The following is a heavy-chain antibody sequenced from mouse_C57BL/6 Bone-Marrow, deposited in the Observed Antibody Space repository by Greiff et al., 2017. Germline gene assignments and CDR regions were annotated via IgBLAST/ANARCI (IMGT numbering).Heavy chain of an antibody. CDR2: IDPSDSYT. CDR3: ARYLGHY. Sequence: VQLQQPGAELVKPGASVTLSCKASGYTFTSYWMQWVKQRPGQGLEWIGEIDPSDSYTNYNQKFKGKATLTVDTSSSTAYMQLSSLTSEDSAVYYCARYLGHYWGQGTLVTVSA. D-gene: IGHD4-1*01. J-gene: IGHJ3*01. CDR1: GYTFTSYW. V-gene: IGHV1-50*01.